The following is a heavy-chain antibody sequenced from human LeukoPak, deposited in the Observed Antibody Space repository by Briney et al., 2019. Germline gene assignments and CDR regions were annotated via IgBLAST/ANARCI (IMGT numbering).Heavy chain of an antibody. V-gene: IGHV3-23*01. CDR2: ISGSGGST. D-gene: IGHD6-13*01. J-gene: IGHJ4*02. CDR1: GFTFSSYA. Sequence: GGSLRLSCAASGFTFSSYAMSWVRQAPGKGLEWVSAISGSGGSTYYADSVKGRFTISRDNSKNSLYLQMNSLRAGDTAVYYCARAIAAGTRDDYWGQGTLVTVSS. CDR3: ARAIAAGTRDDY.